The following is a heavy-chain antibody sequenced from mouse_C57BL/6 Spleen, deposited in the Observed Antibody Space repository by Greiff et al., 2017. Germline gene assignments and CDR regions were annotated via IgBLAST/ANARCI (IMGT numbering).Heavy chain of an antibody. D-gene: IGHD1-1*02. V-gene: IGHV1-4*01. Sequence: VQLQQPGAELARPGASVKLSCKASGYTFTSYSMHWVKQRPGRGLEWIGYINPSSGYPKYNQKFKDKATLTADKSSSTASMQLSSLASEDSAVYYCAGWYYCAMDYWGQGTSLTVSS. CDR3: AGWYYCAMDY. CDR2: INPSSGYP. CDR1: GYTFTSYS. J-gene: IGHJ4*01.